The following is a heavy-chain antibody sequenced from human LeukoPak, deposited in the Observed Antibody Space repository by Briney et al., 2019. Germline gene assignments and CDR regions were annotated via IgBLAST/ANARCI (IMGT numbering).Heavy chain of an antibody. CDR3: ARDGKRVTTQFYYYGIDL. D-gene: IGHD3-3*01. V-gene: IGHV3-20*01. CDR1: GFSFDDYG. CDR2: ITWNGGST. Sequence: RGSLRLSCTAAGFSFDDYGMSWVRQIPGKGLEWVAGITWNGGSTDYAVSVRGRFTISRDNAKKSVYLQMNSLRVEDAALYHCARDGKRVTTQFYYYGIDLWGQGTTVTVSS. J-gene: IGHJ6*02.